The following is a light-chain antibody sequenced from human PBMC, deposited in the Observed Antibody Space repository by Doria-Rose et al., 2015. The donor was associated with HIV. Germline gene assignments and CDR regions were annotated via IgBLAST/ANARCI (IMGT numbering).Light chain of an antibody. V-gene: IGLV2-23*01. Sequence: SGSPGQSITISCTGTSSDVGSYNLVSWYQQHPGKVPKLMIYEATERPSGVSNRFSGSESGNTASLTISGLQAEDEADYYCCSYAGARSVVFGGGTKLTVL. CDR3: CSYAGARSVV. J-gene: IGLJ2*01. CDR1: SSDVGSYNL. CDR2: EAT.